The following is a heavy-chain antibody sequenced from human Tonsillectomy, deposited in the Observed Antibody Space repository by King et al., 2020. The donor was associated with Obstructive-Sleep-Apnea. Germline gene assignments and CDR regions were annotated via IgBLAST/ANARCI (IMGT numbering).Heavy chain of an antibody. CDR3: ARTAMVFRAFDY. CDR1: GFTFSNYA. D-gene: IGHD5-18*01. CDR2: ISYDGSNK. J-gene: IGHJ4*02. V-gene: IGHV3-30*04. Sequence: VQLVESGGGVVQPGRSLRLSCAASGFTFSNYAMHWVRQAPGKGLEWVAVISYDGSNKYYADSVKGRFTISRDNSKNTLYLQMNSLRAEDTAVYYCARTAMVFRAFDYWGQGTLVTVSS.